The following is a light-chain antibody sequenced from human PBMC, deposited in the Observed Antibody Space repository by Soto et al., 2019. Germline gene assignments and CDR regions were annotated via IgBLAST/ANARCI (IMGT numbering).Light chain of an antibody. CDR1: QSVNSRY. CDR2: GAS. Sequence: EIVLTQSPGTLSLSRGETASLSCMASQSVNSRYLAWYQQKPGQAPRPLIYGASSRATGIPDRFSGSGSGTDFNLTISSLEPVDFAVYYCLQYGSSPSTFGQGTKLEIK. CDR3: LQYGSSPST. J-gene: IGKJ2*01. V-gene: IGKV3-20*01.